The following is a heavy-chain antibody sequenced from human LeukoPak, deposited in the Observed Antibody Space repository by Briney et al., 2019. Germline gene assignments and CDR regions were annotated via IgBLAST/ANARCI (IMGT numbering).Heavy chain of an antibody. V-gene: IGHV3-23*01. Sequence: GGSLRLSCAASGFTFSSYAMSWVRQAPGKGLEWVSAISGSGGSTYYADSVKGRFTISRDNSKNTLYLQMNSLRAEDTAVYYCAKVLMTGRFLEWLLFMYDYWGQGTLVTVSS. J-gene: IGHJ4*02. CDR1: GFTFSSYA. CDR2: ISGSGGST. D-gene: IGHD3-3*01. CDR3: AKVLMTGRFLEWLLFMYDY.